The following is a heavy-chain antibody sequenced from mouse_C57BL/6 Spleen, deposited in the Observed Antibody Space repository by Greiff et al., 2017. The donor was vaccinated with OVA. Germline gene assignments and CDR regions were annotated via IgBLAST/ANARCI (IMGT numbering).Heavy chain of an antibody. V-gene: IGHV5-17*01. CDR2: ISSGSSTI. D-gene: IGHD4-1*01. Sequence: VQLKESGGGLVKPGGSLKLSCAASGFTFSDYGMHWVRQAPEKGLEWVAYISSGSSTIYSADTVKGRFTISRDNAKNTLFLQMTSLRSEDTAMYYCARQNWDGGFAYWGQGTLVTVSA. CDR1: GFTFSDYG. CDR3: ARQNWDGGFAY. J-gene: IGHJ3*01.